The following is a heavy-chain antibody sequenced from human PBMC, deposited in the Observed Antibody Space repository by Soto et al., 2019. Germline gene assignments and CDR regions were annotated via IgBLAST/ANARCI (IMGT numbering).Heavy chain of an antibody. CDR2: VSVYGGST. V-gene: IGHV3-23*01. J-gene: IGHJ2*01. CDR3: ARRPAGDSHWYFDL. CDR1: GFIFSDFA. Sequence: DVQLLESGGDLVQPGESLRLSCAASGFIFSDFAMSWVRQTPGKGLEWVSAVSVYGGSTHYSDAVKGRFTISRDNSRDSLCLQRKSLRAEDTAVYYCARRPAGDSHWYFDLWGRGTLVTVSS. D-gene: IGHD2-21*01.